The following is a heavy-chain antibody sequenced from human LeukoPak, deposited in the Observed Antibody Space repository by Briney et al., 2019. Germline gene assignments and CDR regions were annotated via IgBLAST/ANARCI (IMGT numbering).Heavy chain of an antibody. CDR1: GGTFRKSS. Sequence: SVKVSCKGSGGTFRKSSISWVRQAPGQGLEWIGRTIPLVGVTHYAQKLQGRVTITADRSTGTAFMELNSLRSEDTAVYYCARVQAVGVPVAIDAYYDYGMDIWGQGTTVTVSS. J-gene: IGHJ6*02. D-gene: IGHD2-2*02. V-gene: IGHV1-69*04. CDR3: ARVQAVGVPVAIDAYYDYGMDI. CDR2: TIPLVGVT.